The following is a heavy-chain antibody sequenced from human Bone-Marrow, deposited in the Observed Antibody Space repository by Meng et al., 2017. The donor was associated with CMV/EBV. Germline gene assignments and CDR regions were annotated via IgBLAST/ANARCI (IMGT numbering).Heavy chain of an antibody. CDR3: AKTRRSSSGWGGPYYFDY. CDR1: GFTFSSYW. CDR2: IKQDGSEK. V-gene: IGHV3-7*03. J-gene: IGHJ4*02. D-gene: IGHD6-19*01. Sequence: GGSLRLSCAASGFTFSSYWMSWVRQAPGKGLEWVANIKQDGSEKYYVDSVKGRFTISRDNAKNSLYLQMNSLRAEDTAVYHCAKTRRSSSGWGGPYYFDYWGQGTLVTVSS.